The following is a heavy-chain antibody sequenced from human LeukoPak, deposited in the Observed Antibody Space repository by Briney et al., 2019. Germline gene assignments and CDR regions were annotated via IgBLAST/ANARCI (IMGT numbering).Heavy chain of an antibody. V-gene: IGHV3-48*03. CDR1: GFTFSSYE. J-gene: IGHJ6*04. Sequence: PGGSLRLSCAASGFTFSSYEMNWVREAPGKGLECVSYISSSGSNIYYADSVKSRFTISRDNAKNSLYLQMNSLRAEDTAVYYGAELGTTMIVGVWGKGTTVTISS. CDR2: ISSSGSNI. CDR3: AELGTTMIVGV. D-gene: IGHD3-22*01.